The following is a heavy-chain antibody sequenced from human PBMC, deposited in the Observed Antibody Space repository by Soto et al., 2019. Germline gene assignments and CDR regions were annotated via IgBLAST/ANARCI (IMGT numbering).Heavy chain of an antibody. J-gene: IGHJ4*02. CDR1: GDSVSSNSAA. D-gene: IGHD6-13*01. Sequence: SQTLSLTCAISGDSVSSNSAAWNWIRQSPSRGLEWLGRTYYRSKWYNDYAVSVKSRITINPDTSKNQFSLQLNSVTPEDTAVYYCARGVGIAAAGGPIYFDYWGQGTLVTVSS. V-gene: IGHV6-1*01. CDR2: TYYRSKWYN. CDR3: ARGVGIAAAGGPIYFDY.